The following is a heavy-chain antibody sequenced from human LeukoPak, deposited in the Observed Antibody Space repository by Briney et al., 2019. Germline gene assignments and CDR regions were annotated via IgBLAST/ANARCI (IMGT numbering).Heavy chain of an antibody. CDR3: ARVNYYDSSGTDY. CDR1: GDSFSSYY. J-gene: IGHJ4*02. CDR2: IYYSGST. V-gene: IGHV4-59*01. D-gene: IGHD3-22*01. Sequence: PSETLSLTCTVSGDSFSSYYWSWIRQPPGKGLEWIGYIYYSGSTNYNPSLKSRVTISVDTSKDQFSLRLSSVTAADTAVYYCARVNYYDSSGTDYWGQGTLVTVSS.